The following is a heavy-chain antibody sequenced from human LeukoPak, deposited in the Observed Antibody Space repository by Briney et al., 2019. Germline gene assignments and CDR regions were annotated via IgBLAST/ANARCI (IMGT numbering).Heavy chain of an antibody. V-gene: IGHV3-48*03. CDR3: AELGITMIGGV. CDR2: ISSSGSTI. CDR1: GFTFSSYE. Sequence: GGSWGFSGAASGFTFSSYEMNGFGQAPGKGLRGVSYISSSGSTIYYADSVKGRFTISRDNAKNSLYLQMNSLRAEDTAVYYCAELGITMIGGVWGKGTTVTISS. D-gene: IGHD3-10*02. J-gene: IGHJ6*04.